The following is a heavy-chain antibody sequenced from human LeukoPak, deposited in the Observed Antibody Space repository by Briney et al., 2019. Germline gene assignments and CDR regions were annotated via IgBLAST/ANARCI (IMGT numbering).Heavy chain of an antibody. Sequence: SETLSLTCTVSGGSISSSSYYWGWIRQPPGKGLEWIGSIYYSGSTYYNPSLKSRVTISVDTSKNQFSLKLSSVTAADTAVYYCARTADSGSYSDYWGQGTLVTVSS. D-gene: IGHD1-26*01. CDR2: IYYSGST. V-gene: IGHV4-39*07. CDR1: GGSISSSSYY. CDR3: ARTADSGSYSDY. J-gene: IGHJ4*02.